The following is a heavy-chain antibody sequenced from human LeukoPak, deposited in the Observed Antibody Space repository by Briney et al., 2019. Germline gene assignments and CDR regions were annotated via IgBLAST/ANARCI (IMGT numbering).Heavy chain of an antibody. CDR2: ISSTGITK. J-gene: IGHJ3*02. D-gene: IGHD3-16*01. CDR3: ARDLVSGAYTFDT. V-gene: IGHV3-48*04. CDR1: GFTFSSYS. Sequence: GGSLRLSCADSGFTFSSYSMNWVRQAPGKGLQWVSFISSTGITKYYADSVRGRFTISRDNTRNSLFLQMSSLRAEDTAVYYCARDLVSGAYTFDTWGQGTVVTVSS.